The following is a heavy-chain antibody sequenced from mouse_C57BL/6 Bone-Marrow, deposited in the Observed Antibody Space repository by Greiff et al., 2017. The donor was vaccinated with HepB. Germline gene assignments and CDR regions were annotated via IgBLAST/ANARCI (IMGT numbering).Heavy chain of an antibody. Sequence: EVQRVESGEGLVKPGGSLKLSCAASGFTFSSYAMSWVRQTPEKRLEWVAYISSGGDYIYYADTVKGRFTISRDNARNTLYLQMSSLKSEDTAMYYCTRPYGYDYYYAMDYWGQGTSVTVSS. J-gene: IGHJ4*01. V-gene: IGHV5-9-1*02. D-gene: IGHD2-2*01. CDR1: GFTFSSYA. CDR3: TRPYGYDYYYAMDY. CDR2: ISSGGDYI.